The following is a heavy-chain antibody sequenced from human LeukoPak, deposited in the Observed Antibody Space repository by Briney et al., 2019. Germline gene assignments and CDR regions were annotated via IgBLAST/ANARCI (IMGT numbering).Heavy chain of an antibody. J-gene: IGHJ3*02. CDR3: ARDLTYYYDSSQDAFDI. V-gene: IGHV4-34*01. CDR1: GGSFSGYY. D-gene: IGHD3-22*01. Sequence: SETLSLTCAVYGGSFSGYYWSWIRQPPGKGLEWIGEINHSGSTNYNPSLKSRVTISVDTSKNQFSLELSSVTAADTAVHYCARDLTYYYDSSQDAFDIWGRGTMVTVSS. CDR2: INHSGST.